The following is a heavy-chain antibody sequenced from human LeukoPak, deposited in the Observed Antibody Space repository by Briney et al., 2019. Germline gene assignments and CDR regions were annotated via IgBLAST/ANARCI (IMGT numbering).Heavy chain of an antibody. D-gene: IGHD2-15*01. J-gene: IGHJ6*02. CDR1: GGRFTSYH. Sequence: GESLEISFKVPGGRFTSYHIGGVRPMPGKGGEWVGIIFPSDSDSIYSTSFQGQGTISAEKSISTVYLQWSSLKASDPAIHYCARQSPPATNYYYGMDVWGQGTTVTASS. CDR2: IFPSDSDS. CDR3: ARQSPPATNYYYGMDV. V-gene: IGHV5-51*01.